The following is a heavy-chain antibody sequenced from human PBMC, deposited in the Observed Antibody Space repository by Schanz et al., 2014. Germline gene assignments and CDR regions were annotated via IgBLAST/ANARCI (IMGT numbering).Heavy chain of an antibody. J-gene: IGHJ6*02. CDR3: ATSYSSSSYFYVMDV. Sequence: VQLVESGGGLVKPGGSLRLSCVVSGFIFSDHYMSWIRQAPGKGLEWISYISSGSSTIHYADSVKGRFTISRDNAMNSLFLQMNSLRAEDTAIYYCATSYSSSSYFYVMDVWGQGTTVTVSS. CDR2: ISSGSSTI. V-gene: IGHV3-11*01. CDR1: GFIFSDHY. D-gene: IGHD6-6*01.